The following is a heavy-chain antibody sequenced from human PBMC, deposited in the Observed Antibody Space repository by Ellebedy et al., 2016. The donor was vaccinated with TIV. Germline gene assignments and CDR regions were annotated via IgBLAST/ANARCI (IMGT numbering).Heavy chain of an antibody. D-gene: IGHD2-15*01. CDR3: AREYCSGGSCTCDY. V-gene: IGHV1-18*01. J-gene: IGHJ4*02. CDR2: ISAYKGNT. CDR1: GYTFTSFG. Sequence: AASVQVSCKASGYTFTSFGSNWVRQAPGQGLEWMGWISAYKGNTNYAQKQQGRVTMTTETSTNTAYTELRSLRSDDTAVYYCAREYCSGGSCTCDYWGQGTLVTVTS.